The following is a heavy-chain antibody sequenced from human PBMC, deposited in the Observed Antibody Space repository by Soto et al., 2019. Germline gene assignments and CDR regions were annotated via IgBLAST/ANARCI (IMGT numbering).Heavy chain of an antibody. D-gene: IGHD5-12*01. CDR3: ASGVRGYSGYDPPDY. J-gene: IGHJ4*02. Sequence: PSETLSLTCTVSGGSIISGGYYWSWIRQHPGKGLEWIGYIYYNGSHYYNPSLKSRVTISLDTSKNQFSMNLRSETAADTAVSYCASGVRGYSGYDPPDYWGQGTLVTVSS. CDR2: IYYNGSH. CDR1: GGSIISGGYY. V-gene: IGHV4-31*03.